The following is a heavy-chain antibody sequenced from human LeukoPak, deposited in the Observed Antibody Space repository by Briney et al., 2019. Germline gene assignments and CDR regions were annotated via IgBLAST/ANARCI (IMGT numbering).Heavy chain of an antibody. CDR2: INPNSGGT. CDR3: ASSPSSYDILTGYHRTYYFDY. D-gene: IGHD3-9*01. Sequence: GASVKVSCKASGYTFTGYYMHWVRQAPGQGLEWMGWINPNSGGTNYAQKFQGRVTMTRDTSISTAYMELSSLRSEDTAVYYCASSPSSYDILTGYHRTYYFDYWGQGTLVTVSS. CDR1: GYTFTGYY. J-gene: IGHJ4*02. V-gene: IGHV1-2*02.